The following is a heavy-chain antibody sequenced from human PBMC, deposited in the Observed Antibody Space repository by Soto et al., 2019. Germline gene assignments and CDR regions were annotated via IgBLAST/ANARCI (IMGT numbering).Heavy chain of an antibody. CDR1: GGSISSSSYY. V-gene: IGHV4-39*01. Sequence: NPSETLSLTCTVSGGSISSSSYYWGWIRQPPGKGLEWIGSIYYSGSTYYNPSLKSRVTISVDTSKNQFSLKLSSVTAADTAVYYCARPAGKRGYSGHYYYGMDVWGQGTTVTVSS. D-gene: IGHD5-18*01. CDR2: IYYSGST. J-gene: IGHJ6*02. CDR3: ARPAGKRGYSGHYYYGMDV.